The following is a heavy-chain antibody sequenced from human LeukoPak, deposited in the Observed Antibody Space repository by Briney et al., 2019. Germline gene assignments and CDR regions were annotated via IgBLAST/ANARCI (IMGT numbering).Heavy chain of an antibody. CDR3: SLGYCSSTSCYSDDAFDI. J-gene: IGHJ3*02. Sequence: ASVKVSCKASGYTFTCYYMHWVRQAPGQGLEWMGWINPNSGGTNYAQKFQGRVTMTRDTSISTAYMELSRLRSDDTAVYYCSLGYCSSTSCYSDDAFDIWGQGTMVTVSS. CDR2: INPNSGGT. CDR1: GYTFTCYY. V-gene: IGHV1-2*02. D-gene: IGHD2-2*01.